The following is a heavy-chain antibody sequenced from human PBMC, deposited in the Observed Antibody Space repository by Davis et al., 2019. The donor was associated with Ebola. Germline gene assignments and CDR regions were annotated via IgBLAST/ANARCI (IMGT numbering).Heavy chain of an antibody. CDR1: GYSFTSYW. Sequence: GESLKISCKGSGYSFTSYWIGWVRQMPGKGLEWMGIIYPGDSDTRYSPSFQGQVTISADKSITTAYLQWSSLKASDTAMYYGARQGRYSYGSYYYYGMDVWGQGTTVTVSS. V-gene: IGHV5-51*01. CDR3: ARQGRYSYGSYYYYGMDV. J-gene: IGHJ6*02. D-gene: IGHD5-18*01. CDR2: IYPGDSDT.